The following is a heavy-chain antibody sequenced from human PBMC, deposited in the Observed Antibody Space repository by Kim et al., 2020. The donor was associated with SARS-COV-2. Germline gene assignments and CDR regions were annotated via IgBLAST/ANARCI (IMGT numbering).Heavy chain of an antibody. CDR2: IIPIFGTA. CDR3: ARGIAVAGTMYYFDY. CDR1: GGTFSSYA. D-gene: IGHD6-19*01. Sequence: SVKVSCKASGGTFSSYAISWVRQAPGQGLEWMGGIIPIFGTANYAQKFQGRVTITADESTSTAYMELSSLRSEDTAVYYCARGIAVAGTMYYFDYWGQGTLVTVSS. J-gene: IGHJ4*02. V-gene: IGHV1-69*13.